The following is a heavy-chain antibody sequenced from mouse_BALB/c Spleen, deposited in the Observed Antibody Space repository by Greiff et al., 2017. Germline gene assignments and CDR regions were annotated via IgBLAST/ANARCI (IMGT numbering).Heavy chain of an antibody. D-gene: IGHD2-10*01. CDR3: ARPYYGNCVGWYFDV. Sequence: QVHVKQPGAELVKPGASVKLSCKASGYTFTSYWMHWVKQRPGQGLEWIGEINPSNGRTNYNEKFKSKATLTVDKSSSTAYMQLSSLTSEDSAVYYCARPYYGNCVGWYFDVWGAGTTVTVSS. CDR1: GYTFTSYW. V-gene: IGHV1S81*02. J-gene: IGHJ1*01. CDR2: INPSNGRT.